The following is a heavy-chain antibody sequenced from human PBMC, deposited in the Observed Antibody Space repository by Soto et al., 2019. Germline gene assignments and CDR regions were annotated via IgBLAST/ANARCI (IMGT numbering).Heavy chain of an antibody. D-gene: IGHD3-9*01. CDR3: AGGHQGDILTGSQPRGMNF. J-gene: IGHJ6*02. Sequence: QVQLVQSGAEVKKPGSSVKVSCKASGGTFSSYAISWVRQAPGQGLEWMGGILPIFGTANYAPKFQGRVTIAADKYTSTACMGLSSLRSEDTAVCSWAGGHQGDILTGSQPRGMNFWGQWNTVTVSS. CDR2: ILPIFGTA. V-gene: IGHV1-69*06. CDR1: GGTFSSYA.